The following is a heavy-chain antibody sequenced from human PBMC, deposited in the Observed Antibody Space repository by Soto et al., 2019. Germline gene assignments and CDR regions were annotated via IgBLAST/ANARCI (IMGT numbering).Heavy chain of an antibody. CDR3: ARGRGFVVVTATSLDY. Sequence: SETLSLTCTVSGRSISSSSYYWGWIRQPPGKGLEWIGYIYYSGSTYYNPSLKSRVTISVDTSKNQFSLKLSSVTAADTAVFYFARGRGFVVVTATSLDYWGQGTLVTVSS. D-gene: IGHD2-21*02. CDR1: GRSISSSSYY. CDR2: IYYSGST. J-gene: IGHJ4*02. V-gene: IGHV4-31*02.